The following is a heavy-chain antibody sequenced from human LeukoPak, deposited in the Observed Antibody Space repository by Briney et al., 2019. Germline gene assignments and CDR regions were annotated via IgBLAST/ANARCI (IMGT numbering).Heavy chain of an antibody. Sequence: SETLSLTCAVSGGSISSGGYSWSWIRQPPGKGLEWIGYIYHSGSTYYNPSLKCRVTISVDRSKNQFSLKLSSVTAADTAVYYCASLYCSGGSCHDYWGQGTLVTVSS. D-gene: IGHD2-15*01. CDR3: ASLYCSGGSCHDY. CDR2: IYHSGST. CDR1: GGSISSGGYS. V-gene: IGHV4-30-2*01. J-gene: IGHJ4*02.